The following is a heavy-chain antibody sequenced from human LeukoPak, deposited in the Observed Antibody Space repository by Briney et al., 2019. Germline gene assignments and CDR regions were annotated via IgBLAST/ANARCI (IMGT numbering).Heavy chain of an antibody. D-gene: IGHD2-15*01. V-gene: IGHV4-59*01. CDR1: GGSISSYY. Sequence: PSETLSLTCTVSGGSISSYYWSWIRQPPGKGLEWIGYIYYSGSTNYNPSLKSRVTISVDTSKNQFSLKLSSVTAADTAVYYCASAGGYCSGGDCHDWYFDLWGRGTLVTVSS. CDR2: IYYSGST. CDR3: ASAGGYCSGGDCHDWYFDL. J-gene: IGHJ2*01.